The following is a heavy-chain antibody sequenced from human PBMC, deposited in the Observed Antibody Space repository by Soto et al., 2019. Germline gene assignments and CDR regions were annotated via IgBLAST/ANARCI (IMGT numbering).Heavy chain of an antibody. D-gene: IGHD6-25*01. Sequence: GPTLVNPTQTLTLTCTFSGFSLSTSGVDVGWIRQPPGKALEWLALIYWDDDKRYSPSLKSRLTITKDTSKNQVVLTMTNMDPVDTATYYCAHIGAFRYSNGNRDAFDIWGQGTMVTVSS. CDR2: IYWDDDK. V-gene: IGHV2-5*02. CDR1: GFSLSTSGVD. J-gene: IGHJ3*02. CDR3: AHIGAFRYSNGNRDAFDI.